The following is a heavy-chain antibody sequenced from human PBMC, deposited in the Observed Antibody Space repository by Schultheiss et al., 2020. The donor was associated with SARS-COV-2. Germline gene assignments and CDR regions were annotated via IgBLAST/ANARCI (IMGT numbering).Heavy chain of an antibody. J-gene: IGHJ4*02. CDR1: GFTFSSYG. V-gene: IGHV3-23*01. D-gene: IGHD5-18*01. CDR3: ARASGYSYAYYFDY. Sequence: GGSLRLSCAASGFTFSSYGMHWVRQAPGKGLEWVSTISGSVDSTYYAASVNGRFTISRDNSKNTLYLQMNSLRAEDTAVYYCARASGYSYAYYFDYWGQGTLVTVSS. CDR2: ISGSVDST.